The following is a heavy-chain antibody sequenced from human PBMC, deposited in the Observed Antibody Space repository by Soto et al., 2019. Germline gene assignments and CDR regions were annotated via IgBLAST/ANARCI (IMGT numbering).Heavy chain of an antibody. V-gene: IGHV1-8*01. D-gene: IGHD3-16*01. J-gene: IGHJ5*02. CDR1: GYSFTNND. Sequence: VASVKVSCKASGYSFTNNDVSWVRQATGQGLEWMGWMNPGSGDTGYPQKFQGRVTMTRDISIATAYMELSSLRSDDTAIYYCARMETFGSLNWFDPWGQGTLVTVSS. CDR2: MNPGSGDT. CDR3: ARMETFGSLNWFDP.